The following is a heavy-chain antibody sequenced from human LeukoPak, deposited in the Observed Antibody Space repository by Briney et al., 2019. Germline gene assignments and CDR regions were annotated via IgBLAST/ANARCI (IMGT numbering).Heavy chain of an antibody. J-gene: IGHJ4*02. Sequence: GGSLRLSCAASGFTFSSYEMNWVRQAPGKGLEWVAVISYDGSNKYYADSVKGRFTISRDNSKNTLYLQMNSLRAEDAAVYYCLGSGYSGYDLDYWGQGTLVTVSS. CDR2: ISYDGSNK. V-gene: IGHV3-30*04. D-gene: IGHD5-12*01. CDR3: LGSGYSGYDLDY. CDR1: GFTFSSYE.